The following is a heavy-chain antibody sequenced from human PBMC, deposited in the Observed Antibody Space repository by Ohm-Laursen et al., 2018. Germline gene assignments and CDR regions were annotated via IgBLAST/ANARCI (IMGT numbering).Heavy chain of an antibody. CDR2: IYCSGST. V-gene: IGHV4-31*01. J-gene: IGHJ5*02. Sequence: TLSLTCTVSGGSISSGGYYWSWIRQHPGKGLEWIGYIYCSGSTYYNPSLKSLVTISVDTSKNQFSLKLSSVTAADTAVYYCARVYGSGSYYNGGWFDPWGQGTLVTVSS. CDR1: GGSISSGGYY. D-gene: IGHD3-10*01. CDR3: ARVYGSGSYYNGGWFDP.